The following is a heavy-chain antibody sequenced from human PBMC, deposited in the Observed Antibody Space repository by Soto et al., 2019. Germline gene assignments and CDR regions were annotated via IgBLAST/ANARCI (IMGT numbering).Heavy chain of an antibody. Sequence: VGSLRLSCAASWFTVSSNYMSWVRQAPGKGLEWVSVIYSGGSTYYADSVKGRFTISRDNSKNTLYLQMNSLRAEDTAVYYCARSFQWLVPYFDYWGQGTLVTVSS. CDR2: IYSGGST. V-gene: IGHV3-53*01. CDR3: ARSFQWLVPYFDY. D-gene: IGHD6-19*01. CDR1: WFTVSSNY. J-gene: IGHJ4*02.